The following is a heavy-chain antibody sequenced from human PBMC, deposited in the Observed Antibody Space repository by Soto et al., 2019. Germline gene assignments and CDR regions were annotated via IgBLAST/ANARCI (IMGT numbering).Heavy chain of an antibody. Sequence: PSETLSLTCTVSGGSISSGGYYWSWIRQHPGKGLEWIGYIYYSGSTYYNPSLKSRVTISVDTSKNQFSLKLSSVTAADTAVYYCARDRLVVRYYYDSSGYFLDNAFDIWGQGTMVTVAS. CDR3: ARDRLVVRYYYDSSGYFLDNAFDI. J-gene: IGHJ3*02. V-gene: IGHV4-31*03. CDR2: IYYSGST. CDR1: GGSISSGGYY. D-gene: IGHD3-22*01.